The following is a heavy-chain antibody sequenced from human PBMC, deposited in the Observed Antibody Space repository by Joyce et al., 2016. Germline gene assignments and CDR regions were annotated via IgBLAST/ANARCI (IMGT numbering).Heavy chain of an antibody. CDR3: ARHVVYGGFSY. CDR1: GYTFTNYW. D-gene: IGHD5/OR15-5a*01. V-gene: IGHV5-10-1*01. Sequence: VQLVQSGAEVKKPGESLRISCKGSGYTFTNYWISWVRQMPGKGLEWMGSIYPRDSYIKYSPSFQGHVAISADKSISTAYLQWSSLRASDTAMFYCARHVVYGGFSYWGQGTLVTVSS. CDR2: IYPRDSYI. J-gene: IGHJ4*01.